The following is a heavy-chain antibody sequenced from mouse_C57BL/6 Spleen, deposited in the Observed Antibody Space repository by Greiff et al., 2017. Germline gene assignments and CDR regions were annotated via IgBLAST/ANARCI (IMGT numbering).Heavy chain of an antibody. CDR1: GFYIKNTY. CDR2: IDPANGNT. V-gene: IGHV14-3*01. CDR3: ARRGFDY. J-gene: IGHJ2*01. Sequence: EVQLQQSVAELVRPGASVKLSCTASGFYIKNTYMHWVKQRPEQGLEWIGRIDPANGNTKYAPKFQGKATITADTSSNTAYLQLSSLTSEDTAIYYCARRGFDYWGQGTTLTVSS.